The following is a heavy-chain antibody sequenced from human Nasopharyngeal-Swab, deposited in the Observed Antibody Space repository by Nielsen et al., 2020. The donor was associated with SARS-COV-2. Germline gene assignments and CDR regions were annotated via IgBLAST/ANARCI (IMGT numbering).Heavy chain of an antibody. V-gene: IGHV3-21*01. CDR2: VSTGGDYI. D-gene: IGHD3-3*01. Sequence: GESLNISCAASGFTFRFYTMHWVRQAPGKGLEWVSSVSTGGDYIHYADLVQGRFAISRDNAKASLYLQMNSLRAEDTAIYYCARDRSGFGFDFWGQGALVTVSP. J-gene: IGHJ4*02. CDR1: GFTFRFYT. CDR3: ARDRSGFGFDF.